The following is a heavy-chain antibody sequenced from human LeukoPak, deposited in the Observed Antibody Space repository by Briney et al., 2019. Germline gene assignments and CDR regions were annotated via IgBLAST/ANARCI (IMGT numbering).Heavy chain of an antibody. CDR1: GGSISSHY. J-gene: IGHJ5*02. V-gene: IGHV4-59*11. Sequence: SETLSLPCTVSGGSISSHYWSWIRQPPGKGLEWIGYIYYSGSTNYNPSLKSRVTISVDTSKNQFSLKLSSVTAADAAVYYCARLPISPYSSSWNHWFDPWGQGTLVTVSS. CDR2: IYYSGST. D-gene: IGHD6-13*01. CDR3: ARLPISPYSSSWNHWFDP.